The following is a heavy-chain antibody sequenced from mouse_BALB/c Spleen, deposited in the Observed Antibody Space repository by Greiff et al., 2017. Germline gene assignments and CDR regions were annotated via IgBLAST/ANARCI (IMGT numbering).Heavy chain of an antibody. CDR2: ISSGGST. Sequence: EVQLVESGGGLVKPGGSLKLSCAASGFTFSSYAMSWVRQTPEKRLEWVASISSGGSTYYPDSVKGRFTISRDNARNILYLQMSSLRSEDTAMYYCARDYGYDAWFAYWGQGTLVTVSA. D-gene: IGHD2-2*01. J-gene: IGHJ3*01. V-gene: IGHV5-6-5*01. CDR1: GFTFSSYA. CDR3: ARDYGYDAWFAY.